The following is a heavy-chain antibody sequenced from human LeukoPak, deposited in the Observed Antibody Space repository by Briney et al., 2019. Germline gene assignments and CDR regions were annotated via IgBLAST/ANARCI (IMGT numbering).Heavy chain of an antibody. CDR3: AKELDGGDYMDV. J-gene: IGHJ6*03. D-gene: IGHD3-16*01. CDR1: GFTFSSYG. V-gene: IGHV3-30*02. CDR2: IRYDGSNK. Sequence: GGTLRLSCAASGFTFSSYGMHWVRQAPGRGLEWVAFIRYDGSNKYYADSVKGRFTISRDNSKNTLYLQMNSLRAEDTAVYYCAKELDGGDYMDVWGKGTTVTVSS.